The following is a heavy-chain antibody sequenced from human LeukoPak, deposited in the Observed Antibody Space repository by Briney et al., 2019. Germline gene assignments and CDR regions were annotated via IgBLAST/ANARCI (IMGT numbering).Heavy chain of an antibody. CDR1: GYTFTSYS. D-gene: IGHD1-1*01. V-gene: IGHV1-18*01. J-gene: IGHJ4*02. CDR3: ARGNWNDPKVHSVY. Sequence: ASLKVSCKASGYTFTSYSITWVRQAPGQGLEWMAWISTFNGNTKYAQKFQGRVTMTTDTSTSTAYMELRSLRSDDTAVYYCARGNWNDPKVHSVYWGQGTLVTVSS. CDR2: ISTFNGNT.